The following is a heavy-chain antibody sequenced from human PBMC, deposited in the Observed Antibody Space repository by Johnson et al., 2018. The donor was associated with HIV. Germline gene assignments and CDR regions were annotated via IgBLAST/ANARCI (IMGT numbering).Heavy chain of an antibody. D-gene: IGHD1-1*01. CDR2: YDGNNK. Sequence: YDGNNKQYVDSVKGRFTISRDNAKNSLYLQMNSLRAEDTAVYYCARVLGTSDAFDIWGQGTMVTVSS. CDR3: ARVLGTSDAFDI. J-gene: IGHJ3*02. V-gene: IGHV3-33*05.